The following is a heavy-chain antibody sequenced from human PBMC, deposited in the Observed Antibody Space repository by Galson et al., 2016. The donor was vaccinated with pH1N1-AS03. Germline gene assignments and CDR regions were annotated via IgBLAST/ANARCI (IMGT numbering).Heavy chain of an antibody. CDR2: IYYSGTT. J-gene: IGHJ6*02. CDR1: GAPITSGSHY. V-gene: IGHV4-61*01. CDR3: ARDGQLWPHYYPLDV. D-gene: IGHD3-22*01. Sequence: SETLSLTCSVSGAPITSGSHYWTWIRQLPGKGLEWIGYIYYSGTTKFNPSLVTRVTMSVDRSKSQFSLNLMSVTAADTAVYYCARDGQLWPHYYPLDVWGQGTTVTVSS.